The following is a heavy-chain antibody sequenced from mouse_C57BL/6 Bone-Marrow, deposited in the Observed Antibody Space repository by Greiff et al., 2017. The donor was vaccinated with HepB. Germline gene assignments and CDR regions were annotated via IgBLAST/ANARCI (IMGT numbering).Heavy chain of an antibody. V-gene: IGHV1-81*01. Sequence: VKLMESGAELARPGASVKLSCKASGYTFTSYGISWVKQRTGQGLEWIGEIYPRSGNTYYNEKFKGKATLTADKSSSTAYMELRSLTSEDSAVYFWARIYYYGHWYFDVWGTGTTVTVSS. D-gene: IGHD1-1*01. CDR2: IYPRSGNT. CDR1: GYTFTSYG. CDR3: ARIYYYGHWYFDV. J-gene: IGHJ1*03.